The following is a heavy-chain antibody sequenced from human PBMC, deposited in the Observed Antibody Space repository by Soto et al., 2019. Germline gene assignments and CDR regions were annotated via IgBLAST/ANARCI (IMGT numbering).Heavy chain of an antibody. CDR3: ARGPLYPPYYFDY. CDR2: ISGSGGST. J-gene: IGHJ4*02. V-gene: IGHV3-23*01. Sequence: PGGSLRLSCAASGFTFSSYAMSWVRQAPGKGLEWVSAISGSGGSTYYADSVKGRFTISRDNSKNTLYLQMNSLRAEDTAVYYCARGPLYPPYYFDYWGQGTLVTVSS. CDR1: GFTFSSYA.